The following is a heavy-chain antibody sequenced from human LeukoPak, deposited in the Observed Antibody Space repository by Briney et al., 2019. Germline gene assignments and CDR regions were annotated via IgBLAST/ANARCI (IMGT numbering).Heavy chain of an antibody. CDR3: AKRGNSWDLFDY. D-gene: IGHD6-13*01. CDR1: GFTFSSYV. J-gene: IGHJ4*02. V-gene: IGHV3-23*01. CDR2: IGGSVGSM. Sequence: GGSLRLSCAASGFTFSSYVMSWVRQAPGKGLEWVSNIGGSVGSMFYAASVKGRFAISRDNSKKTLFFQMNNLRVEDTAVYYCAKRGNSWDLFDYWGQGTLVTVSS.